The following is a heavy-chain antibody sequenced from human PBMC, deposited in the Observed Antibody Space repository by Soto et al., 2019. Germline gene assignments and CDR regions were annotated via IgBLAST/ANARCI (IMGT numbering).Heavy chain of an antibody. CDR1: GGTFSSYA. J-gene: IGHJ4*02. D-gene: IGHD2-2*01. CDR3: SLGGTGYCSSTSCYRNDY. V-gene: IGHV1-69*01. CDR2: IIPIFGTA. Sequence: QVQLVQSGAEVKKPGSSVKVSCKASGGTFSSYAISWVRQAPGQGLEWMGGIIPIFGTANYAQKFQGRVTITADESTSTAYMELSSLRSEDTAVYYCSLGGTGYCSSTSCYRNDYWGQGTLVTVSS.